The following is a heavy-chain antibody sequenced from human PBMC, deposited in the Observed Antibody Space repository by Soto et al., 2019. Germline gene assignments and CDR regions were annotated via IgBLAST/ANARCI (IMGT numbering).Heavy chain of an antibody. V-gene: IGHV1-69*12. Sequence: QVQLVQSGAEVKKPGSSVKVSCKASGGTFSSYAISWVRQAPGQGLEWMGGIIPIFGTANYAQKFQGRVTITADESTSTAYMELSSLRSEDTAVYYCARGPAPSRDSGYYYWYYGMDVWGQGTTVTVSS. CDR1: GGTFSSYA. J-gene: IGHJ6*02. CDR2: IIPIFGTA. D-gene: IGHD5-12*01. CDR3: ARGPAPSRDSGYYYWYYGMDV.